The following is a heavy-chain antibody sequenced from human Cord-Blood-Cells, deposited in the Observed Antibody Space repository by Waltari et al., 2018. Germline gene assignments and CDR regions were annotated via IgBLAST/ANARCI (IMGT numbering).Heavy chain of an antibody. D-gene: IGHD2-15*01. CDR1: GFPIRRYS. CDR2: ISSRSSTI. Sequence: EVRLGESGRGLVQPGGSLRLSCAASGFPIRRYSMNWVRQAPGKGLEWVSYISSRSSTIYYADSVKGRFTISRDNAKNSLYLQMNSLRDEDTAVYYCARGGNSFDYWGQGTLVTVSS. CDR3: ARGGNSFDY. V-gene: IGHV3-48*02. J-gene: IGHJ4*02.